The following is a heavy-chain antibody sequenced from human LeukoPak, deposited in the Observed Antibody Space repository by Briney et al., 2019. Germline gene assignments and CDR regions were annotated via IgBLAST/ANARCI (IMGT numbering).Heavy chain of an antibody. D-gene: IGHD6-13*01. J-gene: IGHJ2*01. CDR2: IRYDTSNK. CDR3: EKDFSSSSLGSWYFDL. Sequence: GGSLRLSCAASGFTFSDYGMRWVRQAPGKGLGWVAFIRYDTSNKYYRDSVKGRFTVSRDNVKNTLYLQMNSLRTEDTDVYYCEKDFSSSSLGSWYFDLWGRGALVTVYS. CDR1: GFTFSDYG. V-gene: IGHV3-30*02.